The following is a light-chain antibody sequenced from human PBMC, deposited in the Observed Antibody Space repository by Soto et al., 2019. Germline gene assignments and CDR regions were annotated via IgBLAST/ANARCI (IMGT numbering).Light chain of an antibody. CDR2: GNS. CDR1: SSNIGAGYD. V-gene: IGLV1-40*01. J-gene: IGLJ2*01. CDR3: QSYDSSLSGVV. Sequence: QSVLTQPPSVSXAPGQXVTIXCTGSSSNIGAGYDVHWYQQLPGTAPKLLIYGNSNRPSGVPDRFSGSKSGTSASLAITGLQAEDEADYYCQSYDSSLSGVVFGGGTKLTVL.